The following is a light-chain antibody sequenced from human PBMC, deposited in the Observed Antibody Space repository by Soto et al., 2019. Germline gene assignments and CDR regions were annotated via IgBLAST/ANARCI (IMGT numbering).Light chain of an antibody. Sequence: QSVLTQPPSASWSPGQSVTISCTGTSSDVGYYNYVSWYQQYPGKAPKLLIYEVSKRPSGVPDRFSGSKSGNTASLTVSGLQAADEADYYCTSYAGTDVHYVFGTGTKVTVL. J-gene: IGLJ1*01. V-gene: IGLV2-8*01. CDR1: SSDVGYYNY. CDR3: TSYAGTDVHYV. CDR2: EVS.